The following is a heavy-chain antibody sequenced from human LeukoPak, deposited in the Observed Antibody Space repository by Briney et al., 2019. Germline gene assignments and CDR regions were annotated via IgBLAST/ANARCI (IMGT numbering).Heavy chain of an antibody. V-gene: IGHV3-48*01. J-gene: IGHJ4*02. Sequence: PGGSLRLSCAASGFTFSTYGMNWVRQAPGKGLEWVSYISSSSSIYYADSVKGRFTISRDNAKHSLYLQMNSLRPEDTAMYYCSIPNDYWGQGTLVTVSS. CDR2: ISSSSSI. CDR1: GFTFSTYG. CDR3: SIPNDY.